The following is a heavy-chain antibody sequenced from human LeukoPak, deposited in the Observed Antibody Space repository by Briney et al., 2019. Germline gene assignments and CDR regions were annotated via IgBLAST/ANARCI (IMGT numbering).Heavy chain of an antibody. D-gene: IGHD5-18*01. CDR1: GFTFSSYE. Sequence: GGTLRLSRAASGFTFSSYEMNWVRQAPGKGLEWVAVISYDGSNKYYADSVKGRFTISRDNSKNTLYLQMNSLRAEDTAVYYCARDLSGVTGYTYGRGIDYWGQGTLVTVSS. V-gene: IGHV3-30*04. CDR2: ISYDGSNK. CDR3: ARDLSGVTGYTYGRGIDY. J-gene: IGHJ4*02.